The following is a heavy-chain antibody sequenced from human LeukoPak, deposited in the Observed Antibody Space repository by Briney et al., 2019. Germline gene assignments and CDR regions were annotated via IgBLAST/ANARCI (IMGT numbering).Heavy chain of an antibody. CDR2: INHSGST. CDR3: AREYCSGGSCYSGMYYFDY. CDR1: GGSSSGYY. J-gene: IGHJ4*02. Sequence: SETPSLTCAVYGGSSSGYYWSWIRQPPGKGLEWIGEINHSGSTNYNPSLKSRVTISVDTSKNQFSLKLSSVTAADTAVYYCAREYCSGGSCYSGMYYFDYWGQGTLVTVSS. V-gene: IGHV4-34*01. D-gene: IGHD2-15*01.